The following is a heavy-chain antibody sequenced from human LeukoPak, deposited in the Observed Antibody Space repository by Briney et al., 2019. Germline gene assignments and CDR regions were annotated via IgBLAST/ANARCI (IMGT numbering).Heavy chain of an antibody. J-gene: IGHJ4*02. Sequence: GGSLRLSCAASGFTFSSYGMHWVRQAPGKGLEWVAVISYDGSNKYYADSVKGRFTISRDNSKNTLYLQMNSLRAEDTAVYYCAEARAGDQSFGDYWGQGTLVTVSS. CDR3: AEARAGDQSFGDY. CDR1: GFTFSSYG. V-gene: IGHV3-30*18. CDR2: ISYDGSNK. D-gene: IGHD7-27*01.